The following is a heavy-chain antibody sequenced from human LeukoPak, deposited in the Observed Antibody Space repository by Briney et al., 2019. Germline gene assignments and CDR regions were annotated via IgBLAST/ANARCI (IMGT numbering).Heavy chain of an antibody. J-gene: IGHJ5*02. D-gene: IGHD3-10*01. CDR2: ISKSSTYI. CDR1: GFTFSSYS. V-gene: IGHV3-21*01. CDR3: ARGVDYYGSGSGNWFDP. Sequence: GGSLRLSCAASGFTFSSYSMNWVRQAPGKGLEWVSSISKSSTYIYYADSVKGRFTISRDNAKNSLYLQMNSLRVEDTAVYYCARGVDYYGSGSGNWFDPWGQGTLVTVSS.